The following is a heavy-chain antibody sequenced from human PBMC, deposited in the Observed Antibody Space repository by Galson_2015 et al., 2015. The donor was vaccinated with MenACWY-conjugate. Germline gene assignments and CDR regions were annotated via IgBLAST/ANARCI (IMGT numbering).Heavy chain of an antibody. V-gene: IGHV3-21*01. J-gene: IGHJ4*02. CDR2: ISSSGRYI. CDR1: GFTFSSYR. D-gene: IGHD2-2*01. CDR3: ARDLGYCSSTSCYDEDYYFDY. Sequence: SLRLSCAASGFTFSSYRMNWVRQAPGKGLEWVSSISSSGRYIYYADSMKGRFTVSRDNSKNSVYLQMNSLRAEDTAVYYCARDLGYCSSTSCYDEDYYFDYWGRGTLVTVSS.